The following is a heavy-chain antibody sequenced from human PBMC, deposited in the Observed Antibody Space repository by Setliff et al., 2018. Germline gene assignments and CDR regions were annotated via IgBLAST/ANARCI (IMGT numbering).Heavy chain of an antibody. J-gene: IGHJ3*01. V-gene: IGHV4-38-2*02. CDR2: LFDGGSA. CDR3: ARDPHYDPTYSLPGHAFDF. D-gene: IGHD3-22*01. Sequence: PSETLSLTCAVSGYSISNGFYWGWIRQSPVKGLEWIGSLFDGGSASYSPSLKRRASISLDASKNQFALKLTSATAADTAVYYCARDPHYDPTYSLPGHAFDFWGQGIMVTVSS. CDR1: GYSISNGFY.